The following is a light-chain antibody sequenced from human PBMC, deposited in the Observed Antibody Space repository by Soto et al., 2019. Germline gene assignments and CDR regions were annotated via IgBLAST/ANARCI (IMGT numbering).Light chain of an antibody. CDR3: HQGSK. CDR2: DAS. V-gene: IGKV3-11*01. CDR1: QSVSSY. J-gene: IGKJ1*01. Sequence: EIVLTQSPATLSLSPGERATLSCRASQSVSSYLAWYQQKPGQAPRLLIYDASNRATGIPARLSGSRSGTDFTLTIDSLEPEDFAVYYCHQGSKFGQGTKVDIK.